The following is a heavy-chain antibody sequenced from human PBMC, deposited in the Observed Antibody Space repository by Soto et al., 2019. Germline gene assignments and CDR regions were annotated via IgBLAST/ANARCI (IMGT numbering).Heavy chain of an antibody. CDR3: AKDPKALLGAFDY. V-gene: IGHV3-23*01. D-gene: IGHD7-27*01. Sequence: PGGSMRLSCAASGFTFSSYAMSWVRQAPGKGLEWVSAISGSGGSTYYADSVKGRFTISRDNSKNTLYLQMNSLRAEDTAVYYCAKDPKALLGAFDYWGQGTLVTVSS. CDR2: ISGSGGST. J-gene: IGHJ4*02. CDR1: GFTFSSYA.